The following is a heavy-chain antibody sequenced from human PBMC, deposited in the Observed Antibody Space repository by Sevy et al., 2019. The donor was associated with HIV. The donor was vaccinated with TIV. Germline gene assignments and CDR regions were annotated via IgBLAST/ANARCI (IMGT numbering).Heavy chain of an antibody. CDR3: ATTNDYDDSSGYPFDY. D-gene: IGHD3-22*01. CDR1: GYTLSQLS. Sequence: ASVKVSCKVSGYTLSQLSMHWVRQAPGKGLEWVGTFDPEDGRTNYAQKFQGRVTMTEDTSTDTAYMELNSLNSEDTDVYYCATTNDYDDSSGYPFDYWGQGTQVTVSS. J-gene: IGHJ4*02. V-gene: IGHV1-24*01. CDR2: FDPEDGRT.